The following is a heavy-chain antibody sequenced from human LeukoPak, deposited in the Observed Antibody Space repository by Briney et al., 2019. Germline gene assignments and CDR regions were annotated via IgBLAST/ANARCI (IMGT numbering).Heavy chain of an antibody. V-gene: IGHV3-7*04. Sequence: GGSLRLSCAASGFTFSNYYMSWVRQAPGKGLEWVANIKQDGSEKYSVDSVKGRFTISRDKAKNSLFLQMNSLRAEDTAVYYCARGRWLDYWGQGTLVTVSS. D-gene: IGHD6-13*01. CDR3: ARGRWLDY. CDR2: IKQDGSEK. J-gene: IGHJ4*02. CDR1: GFTFSNYY.